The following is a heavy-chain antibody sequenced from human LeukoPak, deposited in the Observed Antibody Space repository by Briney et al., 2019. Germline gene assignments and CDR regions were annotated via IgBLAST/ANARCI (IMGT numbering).Heavy chain of an antibody. CDR1: GFTFSGYG. V-gene: IGHV3-30*18. CDR3: AKNRASQYYYYGMDV. D-gene: IGHD2-2*01. Sequence: GGSLRLSCAASGFTFSGYGMHWVRQAPGKGLKWVAVISYDGSYKYYADSVKGRFTISRDNSKNTLYLQMNSLKAEDTAVYYCAKNRASQYYYYGMDVWGQGTTVTVSS. J-gene: IGHJ6*02. CDR2: ISYDGSYK.